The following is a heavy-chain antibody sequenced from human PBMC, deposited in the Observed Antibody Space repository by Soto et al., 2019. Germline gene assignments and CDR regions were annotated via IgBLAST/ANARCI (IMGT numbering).Heavy chain of an antibody. CDR1: GFTFSSYA. CDR2: ISYDGSNK. D-gene: IGHD2-2*01. CDR3: ARDWLYQLLRGGALDY. V-gene: IGHV3-30-3*01. J-gene: IGHJ4*02. Sequence: QVQLVESGGGVVQPGRSLRLSCAASGFTFSSYAMHWVRQAPGKGLEWVAVISYDGSNKYYADSVKGRFTISRDNSKNTLYLQMNSLRAEDTAVYYCARDWLYQLLRGGALDYWGQGTLVTVSS.